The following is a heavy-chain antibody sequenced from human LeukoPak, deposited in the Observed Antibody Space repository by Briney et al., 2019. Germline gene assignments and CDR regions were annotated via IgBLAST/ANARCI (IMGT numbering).Heavy chain of an antibody. CDR2: ISSSSSTI. J-gene: IGHJ4*02. D-gene: IGHD3-22*01. Sequence: PGGSLRLSCAASGFTFSSYSMNWVRQAPGKGLEWVSYISSSSSTIYYADSVKGRFTISRDNAKNSLYLQMNSLRAEDTAVYYCARRPYDSSGYYSYWGQGTLVTVSS. CDR3: ARRPYDSSGYYSY. V-gene: IGHV3-48*04. CDR1: GFTFSSYS.